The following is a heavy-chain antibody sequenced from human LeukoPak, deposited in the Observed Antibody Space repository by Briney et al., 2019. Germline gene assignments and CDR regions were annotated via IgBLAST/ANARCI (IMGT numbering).Heavy chain of an antibody. J-gene: IGHJ4*02. V-gene: IGHV3-23*01. Sequence: QPGGSLRLSFAAPGLTFSTYGRTWFRKAPGKGLEWVSGISGSGGSTYYEDSVKGRFTISRDNSKNTLYLQMNSLRAENTAVYYCAKNSGGTCYSHLDYWGQGTLVTVSS. CDR2: ISGSGGST. CDR3: AKNSGGTCYSHLDY. D-gene: IGHD2-15*01. CDR1: GLTFSTYG.